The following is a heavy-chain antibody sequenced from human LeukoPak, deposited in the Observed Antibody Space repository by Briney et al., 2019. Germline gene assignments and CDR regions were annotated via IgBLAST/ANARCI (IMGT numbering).Heavy chain of an antibody. J-gene: IGHJ3*02. V-gene: IGHV1-2*02. CDR2: INPNSGGT. CDR3: AREVVVAATGAFDI. Sequence: ASVKVSCKASGYTFTGYYMHWVRQAPGQGFEWMGWINPNSGGTNYAEKFQGRVTMTRDTSISTAYMELSRLRSDDTAVYYCAREVVVAATGAFDIWGQGTMVTVSS. D-gene: IGHD2-15*01. CDR1: GYTFTGYY.